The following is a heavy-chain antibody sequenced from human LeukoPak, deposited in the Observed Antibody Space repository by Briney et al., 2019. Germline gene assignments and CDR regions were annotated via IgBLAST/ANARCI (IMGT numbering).Heavy chain of an antibody. D-gene: IGHD3-22*01. CDR1: GGPIYSYY. V-gene: IGHV4-4*07. Sequence: SETLSLTCTVSGGPIYSYYWSWIRQTAGKGLEWIGRLYPGVSTNYNPSLKSRVTISVDTSKNQFALKLSAVTAADTAVYYCARLKFYDSTGYSPGHYMDVWGKGTTVTVSS. CDR3: ARLKFYDSTGYSPGHYMDV. CDR2: LYPGVST. J-gene: IGHJ6*03.